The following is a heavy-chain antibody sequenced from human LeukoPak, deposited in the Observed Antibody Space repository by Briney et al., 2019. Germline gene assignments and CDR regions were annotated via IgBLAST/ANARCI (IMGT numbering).Heavy chain of an antibody. CDR3: AREKFDS. CDR2: VSYEGTIK. Sequence: PGGSLRLSCAASGFASSNFAMHWVRQAPGKGLEWVAVVSYEGTIKYYSDSAKGRFTISRDNSNSLISLQMNNLTTEDTAAYYCAREKFDSWGQGTLVIVSP. V-gene: IGHV3-30*14. J-gene: IGHJ5*01. CDR1: GFASSNFA.